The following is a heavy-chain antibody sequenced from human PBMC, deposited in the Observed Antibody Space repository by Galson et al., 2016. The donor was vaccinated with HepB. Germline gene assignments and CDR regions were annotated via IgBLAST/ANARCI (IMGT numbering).Heavy chain of an antibody. CDR1: GYTVTSYD. CDR3: ARGRANWANKDF. V-gene: IGHV1-8*01. J-gene: IGHJ1*01. D-gene: IGHD1-1*01. CDR2: MNLDSGNI. Sequence: SVKVSCKASGYTVTSYDMNWVRQAAGQGLEWMGWMNLDSGNIGLGQKFEGRVTLTRNTSISTAYMDLTTLTLHDTAVYYCARGRANWANKDFWGQGTLVTVSS.